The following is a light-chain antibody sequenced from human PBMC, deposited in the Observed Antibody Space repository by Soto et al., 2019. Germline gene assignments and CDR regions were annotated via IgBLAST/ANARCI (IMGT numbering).Light chain of an antibody. CDR1: ERLSSVY. Sequence: EIVLTQSPGTLSLSPGERATLSCRASERLSSVYLAWYQQRPGQPPRLLIYGASNRATGIPDRFSGSGSGTDFTLTINSLQSEDFAIYYCQPYNNWPLTFGGGTKVESK. CDR3: QPYNNWPLT. CDR2: GAS. V-gene: IGKV3D-15*01. J-gene: IGKJ4*01.